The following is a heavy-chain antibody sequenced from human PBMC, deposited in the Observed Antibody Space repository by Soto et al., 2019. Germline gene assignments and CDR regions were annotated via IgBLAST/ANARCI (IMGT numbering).Heavy chain of an antibody. CDR3: ARDLSGTFDY. J-gene: IGHJ4*02. CDR2: INAGNGNT. D-gene: IGHD1-20*01. Sequence: AASVKVSCKASGYTFTSYGISWVRQAPGQRLEWMGWINAGNGNTKYSQKFQGRVTITRDTSASTAYMELSSLRSEDTAVYYCARDLSGTFDYWGQGTLVTVSS. CDR1: GYTFTSYG. V-gene: IGHV1-3*01.